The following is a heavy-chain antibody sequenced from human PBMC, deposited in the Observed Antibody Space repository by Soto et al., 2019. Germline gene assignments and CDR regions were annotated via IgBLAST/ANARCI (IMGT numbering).Heavy chain of an antibody. Sequence: LQMLSVTCTVAGGSISTDYWSWVRQPPAKGLEWIGYIYYSASANYNPSLKSRVTMSVDTSKNQFFLHLRSLTAADTALYYCAWSGYYYYLDVWGKGTTLTVSS. D-gene: IGHD3-3*01. J-gene: IGHJ6*03. CDR3: AWSGYYYYLDV. V-gene: IGHV4-59*08. CDR2: IYYSASA. CDR1: GGSISTDY.